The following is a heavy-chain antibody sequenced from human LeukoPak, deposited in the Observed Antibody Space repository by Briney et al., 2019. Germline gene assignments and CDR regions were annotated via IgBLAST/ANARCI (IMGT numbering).Heavy chain of an antibody. CDR1: GFTFSSYA. D-gene: IGHD2-8*01. CDR3: AKDVCTSPRCLLYFDS. J-gene: IGHJ4*02. Sequence: GGSLRLSCAASGFTFSSYAMSWVRQAPGKGLEWVSAISGSGFNTYYADSVKGRFTIFRDNSKNVLYLQMDRLRAEDTAVYSCAKDVCTSPRCLLYFDSWGQGTLVTVSS. CDR2: ISGSGFNT. V-gene: IGHV3-23*01.